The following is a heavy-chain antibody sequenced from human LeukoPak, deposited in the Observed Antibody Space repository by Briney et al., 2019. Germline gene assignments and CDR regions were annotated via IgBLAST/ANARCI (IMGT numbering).Heavy chain of an antibody. CDR3: AKDYDFWSGYRTY. Sequence: SGGYLRLSCAASGFTFSSYAMSWVRQAPWNGLNWVSAISGSGGSTYYADSVKGRFTISRDNSKNTLYLQMNSLRAEDTAVYYCAKDYDFWSGYRTYWGQGTLVTVSS. D-gene: IGHD3-3*01. CDR2: ISGSGGST. CDR1: GFTFSSYA. V-gene: IGHV3-23*01. J-gene: IGHJ4*02.